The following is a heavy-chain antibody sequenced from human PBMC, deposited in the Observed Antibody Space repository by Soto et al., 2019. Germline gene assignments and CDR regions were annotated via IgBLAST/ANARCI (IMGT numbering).Heavy chain of an antibody. D-gene: IGHD4-17*01. CDR3: ARDREVDYGDYYYYGMDV. CDR2: IYYSGST. J-gene: IGHJ6*02. CDR1: GGSISSGGYY. Sequence: SATLSLTCTVSGGSISSGGYYWSWIRQHPGKGLEWIGYIYYSGSTYYNPSLKSRVTISVDTSKNLFSLKLSSVTAADTAVYYCARDREVDYGDYYYYGMDVWGQGTTVTVSS. V-gene: IGHV4-31*03.